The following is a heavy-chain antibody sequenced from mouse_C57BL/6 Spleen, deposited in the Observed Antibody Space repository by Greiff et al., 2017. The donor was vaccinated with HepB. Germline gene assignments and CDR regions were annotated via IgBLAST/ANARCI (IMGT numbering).Heavy chain of an antibody. D-gene: IGHD3-2*02. V-gene: IGHV1-59*01. CDR3: ARTAHAFDY. J-gene: IGHJ2*01. CDR2: IDPSDSYT. CDR1: GYTFTSYW. Sequence: VQLQQSGAELVRPGTSVKLSCKASGYTFTSYWMHWVKQRPGQGLEWIGVIDPSDSYTNYNQKFKGKATLTVDTSSSTAYMQLSSLTSEDSAVYYCARTAHAFDYWGQGTTLTVSS.